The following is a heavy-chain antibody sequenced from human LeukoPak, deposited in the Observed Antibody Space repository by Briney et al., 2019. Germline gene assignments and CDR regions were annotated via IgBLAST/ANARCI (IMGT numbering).Heavy chain of an antibody. CDR2: IIPIFGTA. Sequence: GASVKVSCKASGGTFSSYDISWVRQAPGQGLEWMGGIIPIFGTADYAQKFQGRVTITADKSTSIAYMELSSLRSEDTAVYYCAKEGWLRSRRYWYFDLWGRGTLVTVSS. CDR3: AKEGWLRSRRYWYFDL. V-gene: IGHV1-69*06. D-gene: IGHD5-12*01. CDR1: GGTFSSYD. J-gene: IGHJ2*01.